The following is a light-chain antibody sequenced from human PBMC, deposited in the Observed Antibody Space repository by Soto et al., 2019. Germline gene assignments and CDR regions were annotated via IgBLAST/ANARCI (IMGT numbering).Light chain of an antibody. CDR3: SSFAGTNNRYV. J-gene: IGLJ1*01. Sequence: QSVLTQPPSASGSPGQSVTISCTGTSSDVGGYNFVSWYQQHPGEAPKLIIYEVTKRPSGVSDRFSGSKSGNTASLTVSGLQTEDEADYYCSSFAGTNNRYVFGTGTKLTVL. V-gene: IGLV2-8*01. CDR1: SSDVGGYNF. CDR2: EVT.